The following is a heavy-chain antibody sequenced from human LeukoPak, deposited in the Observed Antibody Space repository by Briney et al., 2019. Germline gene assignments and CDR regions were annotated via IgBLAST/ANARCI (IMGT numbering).Heavy chain of an antibody. CDR3: ARTNGLIGHFDY. J-gene: IGHJ4*02. Sequence: SETLSLTCAVYGGSFSGYYWSWIRQPPGKGLEWIGEINHSGSTNYNPSLKNRVTISVDTSKNQFSLKLSSVTAADTAVYYCARTNGLIGHFDYWGQGTLVTVSS. D-gene: IGHD2-21*01. CDR1: GGSFSGYY. CDR2: INHSGST. V-gene: IGHV4-34*01.